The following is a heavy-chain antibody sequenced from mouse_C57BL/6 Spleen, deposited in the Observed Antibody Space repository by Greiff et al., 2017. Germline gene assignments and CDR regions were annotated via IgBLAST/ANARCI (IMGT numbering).Heavy chain of an antibody. CDR2: IAPGSGNT. V-gene: IGHV14-3*01. Sequence: EVNLVESVAELVRPGASVKLSCTASGFNIKNTYMHWVKQRPEQGLEWIGRIAPGSGNTTYAPKFQGKATLTADTSSNTAYLQLSILTSEDTAIYYCARWAYWGQGTLVTVSA. CDR3: ARWAY. J-gene: IGHJ3*01. CDR1: GFNIKNTY.